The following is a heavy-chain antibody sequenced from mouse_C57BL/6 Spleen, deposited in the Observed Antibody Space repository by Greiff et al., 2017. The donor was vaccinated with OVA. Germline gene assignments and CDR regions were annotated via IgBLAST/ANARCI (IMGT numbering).Heavy chain of an antibody. CDR2: ISDGGSYT. CDR1: GFTFSSYA. J-gene: IGHJ2*01. D-gene: IGHD4-1*01. V-gene: IGHV5-4*03. CDR3: ARGSGTSYYCDY. Sequence: EVMLVESGGGLVKPGGSLKLSCAASGFTFSSYAMSWVRQTPEKRLEWVATISDGGSYTYYPDNVKGRFTISRDNAKNNLYLQMSHLKSEDTAMYYCARGSGTSYYCDYWGQGTTLTVSS.